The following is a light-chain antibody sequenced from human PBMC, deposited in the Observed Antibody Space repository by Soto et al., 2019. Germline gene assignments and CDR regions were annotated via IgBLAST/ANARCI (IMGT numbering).Light chain of an antibody. CDR1: QTINTY. J-gene: IGKJ1*01. V-gene: IGKV1-39*01. CDR2: GAS. Sequence: DTQMTQSPSSLSASVGDRVTITCRASQTINTYLNWYQQRPGKAPNLLIYGASTLQSGVPSRFSGSGSGADFTLTISRLQPEDFATYYCEQTYSTPWTFGQGTKVE. CDR3: EQTYSTPWT.